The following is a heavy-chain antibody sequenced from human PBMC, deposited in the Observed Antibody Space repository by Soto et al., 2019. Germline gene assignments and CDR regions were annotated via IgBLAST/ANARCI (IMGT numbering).Heavy chain of an antibody. CDR1: GGSFSGYY. CDR3: ASASLGHCSGGSCFHWFDP. J-gene: IGHJ5*02. Sequence: KASETLSLTCAVYGGSFSGYYWSWIRQPPGKGLEWIGEINHSGSTNYNPSLKSRVTISVDTSKNQFSLKLSSVTAADTAVYYCASASLGHCSGGSCFHWFDPWGQGTLVTVS. D-gene: IGHD2-15*01. V-gene: IGHV4-34*01. CDR2: INHSGST.